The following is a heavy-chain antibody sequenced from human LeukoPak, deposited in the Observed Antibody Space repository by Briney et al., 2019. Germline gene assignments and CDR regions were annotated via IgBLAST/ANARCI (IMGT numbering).Heavy chain of an antibody. J-gene: IGHJ5*02. CDR3: AREGGGYSSGWYGWFDP. D-gene: IGHD6-19*01. Sequence: NPSETLSLTCTVSGYSISSGYYWGWIRQPPGKGLEWIGSIYHSGSTYYNPSLKSRVTISVDTSKNQFSLKLSSVTAADTAVYYCAREGGGYSSGWYGWFDPWGQGTLVTVSS. V-gene: IGHV4-38-2*02. CDR2: IYHSGST. CDR1: GYSISSGYY.